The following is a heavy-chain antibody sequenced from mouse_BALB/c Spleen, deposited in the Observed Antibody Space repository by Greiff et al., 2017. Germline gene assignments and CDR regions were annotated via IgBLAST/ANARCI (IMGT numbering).Heavy chain of an antibody. CDR3: ARQDYRYPLAY. V-gene: IGHV5-12-2*01. D-gene: IGHD2-14*01. Sequence: EVQLQESGGGLVQPGGSLKLSCAASGFTFSSYTMSWVRQTPEKRLEWVAYISNGGGSTYYPDTVKGRFTISRDNAKNTLYLQMSSLKSEDTAMYYCARQDYRYPLAYWGQGTLVTVSA. CDR2: ISNGGGST. CDR1: GFTFSSYT. J-gene: IGHJ3*01.